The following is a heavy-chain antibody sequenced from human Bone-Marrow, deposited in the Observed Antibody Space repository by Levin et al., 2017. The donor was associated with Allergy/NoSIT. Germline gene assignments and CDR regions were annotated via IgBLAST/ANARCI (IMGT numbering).Heavy chain of an antibody. D-gene: IGHD6-19*01. CDR3: VRDIGWIPDH. CDR2: IRVDNNYT. V-gene: IGHV1-18*01. J-gene: IGHJ4*02. CDR1: GFPFINYG. Sequence: VASVKVSCKASGFPFINYGFSWMRQAPGQGLEWMGWIRVDNNYTNSAQKFQDRLTMTTDTSTSTANMELRSLRSDDTAVYYCVRDIGWIPDHWGQGTRVTVSS.